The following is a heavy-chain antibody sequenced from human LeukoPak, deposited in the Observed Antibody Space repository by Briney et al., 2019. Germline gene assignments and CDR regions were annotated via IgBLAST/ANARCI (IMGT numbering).Heavy chain of an antibody. Sequence: SETLSLTCAVSGGSISSSSYYWGWIRQPPGKGLEWVGSIYYSGSTYYNPSLKSRVTKSVDTSENQFSLKLSSVTAADTAVYYCARGPRWLQDYFNYWGQGTLVTVSS. CDR2: IYYSGST. J-gene: IGHJ4*02. V-gene: IGHV4-39*07. CDR1: GGSISSSSYY. CDR3: ARGPRWLQDYFNY. D-gene: IGHD5-24*01.